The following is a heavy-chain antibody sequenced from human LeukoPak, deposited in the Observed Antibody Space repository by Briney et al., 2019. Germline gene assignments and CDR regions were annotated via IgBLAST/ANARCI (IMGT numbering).Heavy chain of an antibody. J-gene: IGHJ6*02. Sequence: SETLSLTCAVYGGSFSGYYWSWIRQPPGKGLEWIGEINHGGSTNYNPSLKSRVTISVDTSKNQFSLKLSSVTAADTAVYHCARTGYSTDNGMDVWGQGTTVTVSS. CDR3: ARTGYSTDNGMDV. CDR1: GGSFSGYY. CDR2: INHGGST. V-gene: IGHV4-34*01. D-gene: IGHD6-13*01.